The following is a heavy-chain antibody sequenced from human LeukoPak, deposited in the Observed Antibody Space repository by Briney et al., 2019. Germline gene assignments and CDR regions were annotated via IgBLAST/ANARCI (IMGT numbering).Heavy chain of an antibody. Sequence: GASVKVSCKASGYTFTGYYMHWVRQAPGQGLEWMGWINPNSGGTNYAQKFPGRVTMTRDTSISTAYMELSSLRSEDTAVYYCARSYGSGSYGYYYYMDVWGKGTTVTISS. CDR3: ARSYGSGSYGYYYYMDV. CDR1: GYTFTGYY. CDR2: INPNSGGT. D-gene: IGHD3-10*01. J-gene: IGHJ6*03. V-gene: IGHV1-2*02.